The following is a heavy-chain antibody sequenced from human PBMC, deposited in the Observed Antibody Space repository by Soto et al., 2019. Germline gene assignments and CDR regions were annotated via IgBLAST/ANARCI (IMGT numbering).Heavy chain of an antibody. CDR2: ISGGGDST. D-gene: IGHD5-18*01. CDR1: EFTCSNYG. J-gene: IGHJ4*02. CDR3: AKDAGFESYGNFDH. V-gene: IGHV3-23*01. Sequence: GGSLRLSCAASEFTCSNYGLSWVRQAPGKGLEWVSTISGGGDSTHYADSVKGRFAISRDNPKNTLYLQMDSLRAEDTALYYCAKDAGFESYGNFDHWGQGTLVTVSS.